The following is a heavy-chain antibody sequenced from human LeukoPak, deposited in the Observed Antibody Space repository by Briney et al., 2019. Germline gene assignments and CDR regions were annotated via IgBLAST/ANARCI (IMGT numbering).Heavy chain of an antibody. V-gene: IGHV3-66*03. CDR2: IYSDNT. J-gene: IGHJ4*02. CDR3: ANQDTQLWFLDY. Sequence: GGSLRLSCTVSGFTVSSNSMSWVRQAPGKGLEWVSFIYSDNTHYSDSVKGRFTISRDNSKNTLYLQMNSLRAEDTAVYYCANQDTQLWFLDYWGQGTLVTVSS. CDR1: GFTVSSNS. D-gene: IGHD5-18*01.